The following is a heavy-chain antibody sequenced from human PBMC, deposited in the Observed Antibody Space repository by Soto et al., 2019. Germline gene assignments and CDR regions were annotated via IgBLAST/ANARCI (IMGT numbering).Heavy chain of an antibody. CDR1: GYTFTSYG. CDR3: ARDRGGDCSGGSCYHVGLYYYYGMDV. D-gene: IGHD2-15*01. Sequence: ASVKVSCKASGYTFTSYGISRVRQAPGQGLEWMGWISAYNGNTNYAQKLQGRVTMTTDTSTSTAYMELRSLRSDDTAVYYCARDRGGDCSGGSCYHVGLYYYYGMDVWGQGTTVTVSS. J-gene: IGHJ6*02. CDR2: ISAYNGNT. V-gene: IGHV1-18*04.